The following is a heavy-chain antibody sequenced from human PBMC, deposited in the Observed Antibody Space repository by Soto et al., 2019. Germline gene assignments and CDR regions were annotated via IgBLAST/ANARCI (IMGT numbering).Heavy chain of an antibody. CDR3: ARQAYYYDSSGYYYEIDY. CDR2: MNPNSGNT. J-gene: IGHJ4*02. V-gene: IGHV1-8*01. Sequence: ASVKVSCKASGYTFTSYDINWVRQATGQGLEWMGWMNPNSGNTGYAQKFQGRVTMTRNTSIRTAYMELSSLRSEDTAVYYCARQAYYYDSSGYYYEIDYWGQGTLVTVSS. D-gene: IGHD3-22*01. CDR1: GYTFTSYD.